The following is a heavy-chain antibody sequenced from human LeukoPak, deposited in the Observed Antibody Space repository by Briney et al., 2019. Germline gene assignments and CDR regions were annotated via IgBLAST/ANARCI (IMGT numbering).Heavy chain of an antibody. CDR1: GFTFSSYA. V-gene: IGHV3-23*01. CDR3: AKDLKDGIQLWLHLGY. J-gene: IGHJ4*02. Sequence: PGGSLRLSCAASGFTFSSYAMSWVRQAPGKGLEWVSAISGSGGSTYYADSVKGRFTISRDNSKNTLYLQMNSLRAEDTAVYYCAKDLKDGIQLWLHLGYWGQGTLVTVSS. CDR2: ISGSGGST. D-gene: IGHD5-18*01.